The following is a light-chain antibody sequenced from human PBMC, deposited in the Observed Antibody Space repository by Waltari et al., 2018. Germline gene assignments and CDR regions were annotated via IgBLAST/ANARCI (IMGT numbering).Light chain of an antibody. CDR1: SSDIGYYNH. V-gene: IGLV2-14*01. Sequence: QSALTQPASVSGSPGQSITISCTGTSSDIGYYNHVSWYQQYPGRAPKLMIYEVNNRPSGVSNRVSGSKSDNTASLTISGLQAEDEAHYYCTSYTISTTWVFGGGTKLTVL. J-gene: IGLJ3*02. CDR2: EVN. CDR3: TSYTISTTWV.